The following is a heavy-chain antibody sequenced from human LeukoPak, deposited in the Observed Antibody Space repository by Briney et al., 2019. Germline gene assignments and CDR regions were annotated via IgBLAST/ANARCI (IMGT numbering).Heavy chain of an antibody. Sequence: GGSLRLSCATSGFTFSLYWMNWVRQAPGKGLEWVANIKEDGSKKYYVESVKGRFTISRDNAKNSVFLQMNTLRADDTAVYYCARATRDDYGDVHDAFDVWGQGTMVAVSS. CDR3: ARATRDDYGDVHDAFDV. D-gene: IGHD4-17*01. CDR2: IKEDGSKK. CDR1: GFTFSLYW. V-gene: IGHV3-7*01. J-gene: IGHJ3*01.